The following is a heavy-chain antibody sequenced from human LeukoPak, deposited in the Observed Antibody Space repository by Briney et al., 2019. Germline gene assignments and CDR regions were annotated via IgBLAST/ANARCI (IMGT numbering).Heavy chain of an antibody. D-gene: IGHD6-19*01. J-gene: IGHJ4*02. CDR1: GFTFSGYA. Sequence: GGSLRLSCAASGFTFSGYAMSWVRQAPGKGLEWVSAISGSGGSTYYADSVKGRFTISRDNSKNTLYLQMNSLRAEDTAVYYCARDQRQWLTHYYFDYWGQGTLVTVSS. CDR2: ISGSGGST. V-gene: IGHV3-23*01. CDR3: ARDQRQWLTHYYFDY.